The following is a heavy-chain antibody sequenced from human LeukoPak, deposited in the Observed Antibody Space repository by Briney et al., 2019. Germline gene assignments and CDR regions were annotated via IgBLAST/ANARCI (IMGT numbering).Heavy chain of an antibody. CDR1: GFTFSDYA. D-gene: IGHD2/OR15-2a*01. J-gene: IGHJ6*02. CDR2: IAYGGADT. Sequence: GGSLRLSCAASGFTFSDYAMHWVRQAPGKGLEWVAVIAYGGADTHHADSGKGRVTISRDNARDTLYLHINSLRPDDTALYYCARNKAITAFFGMDVWGQGTTVIVSS. CDR3: ARNKAITAFFGMDV. V-gene: IGHV3-30*03.